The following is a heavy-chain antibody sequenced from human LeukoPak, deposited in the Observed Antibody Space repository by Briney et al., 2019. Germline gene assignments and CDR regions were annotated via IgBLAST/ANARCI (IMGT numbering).Heavy chain of an antibody. CDR1: GGSTSGSS. J-gene: IGHJ3*02. CDR3: ARGYCSSTSCFAFDI. D-gene: IGHD2-2*01. CDR2: FYTSGGT. Sequence: PPGTPSETSTVSGGSTSGSSLSSFRPPARNRPRWLGRFYTSGGTNYNPSLKSRVTMSVDTSKNQFSLKLSSVTAADTAVYYCARGYCSSTSCFAFDIWGQGTMVTVSS. V-gene: IGHV4-4*07.